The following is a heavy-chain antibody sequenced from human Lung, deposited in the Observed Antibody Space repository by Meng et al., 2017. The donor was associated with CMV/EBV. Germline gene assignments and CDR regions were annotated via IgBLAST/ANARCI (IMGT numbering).Heavy chain of an antibody. CDR1: GYTFTSYY. D-gene: IGHD6-19*01. CDR3: ARDSSGWYSN. CDR2: INPSGGST. Sequence: ASXXVSCKASGYTFTSYYMHWVRQAPGQGLEWMGIINPSGGSTSYAQKLQSRVTMTRETSTSTVYKELSSQRSEEKAVYYCARDSSGWYSNWGQGKLVTVSS. J-gene: IGHJ4*02. V-gene: IGHV1-46*01.